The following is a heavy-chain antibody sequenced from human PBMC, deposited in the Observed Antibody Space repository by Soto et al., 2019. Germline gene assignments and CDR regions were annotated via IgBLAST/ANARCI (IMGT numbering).Heavy chain of an antibody. CDR2: IYSGGST. CDR3: ARDLPTVTYYDFWSADSHAFDI. V-gene: IGHV3-66*01. Sequence: GGSLRLSCAASGFTVSSNYMSWVRQAPGKGLEWVSVIYSGGSTYYADSVKGRFTISRDNSKNTLYLQMNRLRAEETAVYYCARDLPTVTYYDFWSADSHAFDIWGQGTMVTVSS. CDR1: GFTVSSNY. J-gene: IGHJ3*02. D-gene: IGHD3-3*01.